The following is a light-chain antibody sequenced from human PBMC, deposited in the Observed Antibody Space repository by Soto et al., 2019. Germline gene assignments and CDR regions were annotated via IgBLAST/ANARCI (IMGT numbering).Light chain of an antibody. CDR1: QSVSSN. J-gene: IGKJ1*01. CDR3: QHYNNWPPWT. CDR2: GAS. Sequence: EIVMTQSPVTLSVSPGERDTLSCRASQSVSSNLAWYQQKPGQAPRLLIYGASTRATGVPARFSGSGSGTDFTLTISSLQSEDFAVYYCQHYNNWPPWTFGQGTKVEIK. V-gene: IGKV3-15*01.